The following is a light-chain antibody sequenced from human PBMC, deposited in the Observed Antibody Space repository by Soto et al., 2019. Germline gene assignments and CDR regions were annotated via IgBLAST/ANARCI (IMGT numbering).Light chain of an antibody. CDR3: QQRSEWPLCT. CDR2: DVS. V-gene: IGKV3-11*01. CDR1: QSVSSY. J-gene: IGKJ2*02. Sequence: EVILTQSPATLSLSPGDRATLSCRASQSVSSYLAWYQQKRGQAPRLLIYDVSNRATGIPARFSGSGSGTDFTLTISSLEPEDFAVYFCQQRSEWPLCTFGQGTKVDIK.